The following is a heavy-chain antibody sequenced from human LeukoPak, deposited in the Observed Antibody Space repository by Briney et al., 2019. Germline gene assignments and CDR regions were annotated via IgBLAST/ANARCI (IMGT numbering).Heavy chain of an antibody. CDR1: GFTFSNYW. CDR2: IKSDGSST. CDR3: ARGGETSNWYPGYFDY. V-gene: IGHV3-74*01. D-gene: IGHD6-13*01. Sequence: GGSPRLSCAASGFTFSNYWMHRVRQAPGKGPVWVSRIKSDGSSTRFADSVHGRFTISRDNGKNTLYLQMNSLRADDKAVYYCARGGETSNWYPGYFDYWGQGALVTVSS. J-gene: IGHJ4*02.